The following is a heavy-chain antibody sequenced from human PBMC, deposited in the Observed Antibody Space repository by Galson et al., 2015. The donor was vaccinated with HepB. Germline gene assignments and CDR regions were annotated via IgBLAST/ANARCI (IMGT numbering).Heavy chain of an antibody. V-gene: IGHV3-30*18. Sequence: SLRLSCAASGFTFSSYGMHWVRQAPGKGLEWVAVISYDGSNKYYADSVKGRFTISRDNSKNTLYLQMNSLRAEDTAVYYCAKDLREMLIWFGEFVDYWGQGTLVTVSS. CDR2: ISYDGSNK. D-gene: IGHD3-10*01. CDR1: GFTFSSYG. J-gene: IGHJ4*02. CDR3: AKDLREMLIWFGEFVDY.